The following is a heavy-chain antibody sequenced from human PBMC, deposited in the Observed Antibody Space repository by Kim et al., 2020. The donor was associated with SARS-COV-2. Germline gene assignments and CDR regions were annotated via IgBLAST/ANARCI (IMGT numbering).Heavy chain of an antibody. D-gene: IGHD2-21*01. CDR3: GRCGRESSSLDV. J-gene: IGHJ6*02. V-gene: IGHV3-49*04. CDR1: GFTFGDYA. Sequence: GGSLRLSCISSGFTFGDYALSWVRQAPGKGLEWVGFIRTKVHGGATEYAASVKGRFTISSDDSKRIAYLQMNSLKTEDTAVYYCGRCGRESSSLDVWGQGATVTVSS. CDR2: IRTKVHGGAT.